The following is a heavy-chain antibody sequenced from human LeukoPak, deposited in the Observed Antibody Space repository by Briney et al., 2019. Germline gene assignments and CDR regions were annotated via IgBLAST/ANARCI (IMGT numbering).Heavy chain of an antibody. V-gene: IGHV4-59*01. D-gene: IGHD6-25*01. J-gene: IGHJ5*02. CDR2: IYYSGST. Sequence: PSETLSLTCTVSGGSISSYYWSWIRQSPGKGLEWIGYIYYSGSTNYNPSLKSRVTIPVDTSKNQFSLKLSSVTAADTAVYYCARRGFPYNWFDPWGQGTLVTVSS. CDR3: ARRGFPYNWFDP. CDR1: GGSISSYY.